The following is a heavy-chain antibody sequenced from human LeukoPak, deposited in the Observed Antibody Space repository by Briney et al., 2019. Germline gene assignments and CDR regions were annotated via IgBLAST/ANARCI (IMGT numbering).Heavy chain of an antibody. J-gene: IGHJ4*02. CDR3: ATGYCSGGSCYFVDY. Sequence: ASVKVSRKASGYTFTGYYMHWVRQAPGQGLEWMGWINPNSGGTNYAQKFQGRVTMTRDTSISTAYMELSRLRSDDTAVYYSATGYCSGGSCYFVDYWGQGTLVTVSS. CDR2: INPNSGGT. V-gene: IGHV1-2*02. D-gene: IGHD2-15*01. CDR1: GYTFTGYY.